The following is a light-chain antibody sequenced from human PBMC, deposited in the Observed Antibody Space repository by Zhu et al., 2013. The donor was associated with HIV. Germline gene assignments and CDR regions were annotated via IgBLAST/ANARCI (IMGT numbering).Light chain of an antibody. Sequence: EIQMTQSPSSLSASVGDRVTVSCRASQSIRTSLNWYRQRPGKAPELLIYAASSLQSGVPPRFSGSGSGTDFTLAIDSLQPEDFATYYCQQSGTTFGQGTKLDIK. CDR3: QQSGTT. V-gene: IGKV1-39*01. J-gene: IGKJ2*01. CDR2: AAS. CDR1: QSIRTS.